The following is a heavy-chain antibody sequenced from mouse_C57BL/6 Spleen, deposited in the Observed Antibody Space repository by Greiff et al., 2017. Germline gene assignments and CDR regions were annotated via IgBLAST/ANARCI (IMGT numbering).Heavy chain of an antibody. Sequence: VKLQESGPELVKPGASVKISCKASGYSFTGYYMNWVKQSPEKSLEWIGEINPSTGGTTYNQKFKAKATLTVDKSSSTAYMQLKSLTSEDSAVXYCARSNWVNYFDYWGQGTTLTVSS. CDR1: GYSFTGYY. J-gene: IGHJ2*01. CDR3: ARSNWVNYFDY. D-gene: IGHD4-1*01. V-gene: IGHV1-42*01. CDR2: INPSTGGT.